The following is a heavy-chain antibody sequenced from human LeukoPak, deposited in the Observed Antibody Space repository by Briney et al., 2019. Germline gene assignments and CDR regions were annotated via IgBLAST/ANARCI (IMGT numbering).Heavy chain of an antibody. CDR3: AKRTYSSSLDWFDP. J-gene: IGHJ5*02. D-gene: IGHD6-6*01. CDR1: GITFSNYN. Sequence: GGSLRLSCAAPGITFSNYNMNWVRQAPGKGLEWISSITSSSSYTFYADSVKGRFTISRDNAKNSLYLQMNSLRVEDTAVYYCAKRTYSSSLDWFDPWGQGTLVTVSS. CDR2: ITSSSSYT. V-gene: IGHV3-21*01.